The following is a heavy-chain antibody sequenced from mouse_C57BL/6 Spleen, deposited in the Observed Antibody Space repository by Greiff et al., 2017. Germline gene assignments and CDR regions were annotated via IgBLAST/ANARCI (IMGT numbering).Heavy chain of an antibody. CDR3: VDYGNYRFFY. CDR1: GYTFTDYN. Sequence: EVQLQQSGPELVKPGASVKMSCKASGYTFTDYNMHWVKQSHGKSLEWIGYINPNNGGSNYNQKFKGKATLTVNKSSSTAYMELRSLTSEDSAVYYCVDYGNYRFFYWGPGALVSVSA. CDR2: INPNNGGS. J-gene: IGHJ3*01. V-gene: IGHV1-22*01. D-gene: IGHD2-1*01.